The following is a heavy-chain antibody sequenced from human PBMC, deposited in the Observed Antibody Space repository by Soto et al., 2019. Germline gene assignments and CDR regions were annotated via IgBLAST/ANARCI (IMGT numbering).Heavy chain of an antibody. Sequence: LSCAASGFTFSNYGMHWVRQAPGKGLEWVAIIWHDGNNKYYADSVRGRFIISRDNSKNRLYLQMNSLRAEDTAVYYCASDLVGASDSYGLDVWGQGTPVTVSS. V-gene: IGHV3-33*01. CDR2: IWHDGNNK. J-gene: IGHJ6*02. CDR1: GFTFSNYG. CDR3: ASDLVGASDSYGLDV. D-gene: IGHD1-26*01.